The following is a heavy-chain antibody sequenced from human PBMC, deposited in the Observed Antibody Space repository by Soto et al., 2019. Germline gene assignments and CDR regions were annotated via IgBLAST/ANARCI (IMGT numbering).Heavy chain of an antibody. J-gene: IGHJ4*01. CDR3: AREVSAGNSLDY. CDR1: GYTFTAYS. Sequence: QVQLVHSEAEVKKPGASVKVSCKASGYTFTAYSMHWVRQAPGQGLEWVGWFNPNSGDTIYAQKFQGRVTLTRDTANLTAYMELYSLTTEDTAVYYCAREVSAGNSLDYWGQRNLVTVSS. D-gene: IGHD1-7*01. V-gene: IGHV1-2*02. CDR2: FNPNSGDT.